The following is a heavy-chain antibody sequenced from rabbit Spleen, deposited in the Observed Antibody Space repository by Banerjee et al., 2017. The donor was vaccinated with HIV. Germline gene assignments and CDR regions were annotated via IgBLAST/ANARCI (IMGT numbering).Heavy chain of an antibody. D-gene: IGHD6-1*01. CDR3: ARGPPYAGYAGYGYVYLNL. J-gene: IGHJ4*01. CDR1: GVSFSGILY. Sequence: LEESGGDLVKPGASLTLTCTASGVSFSGILYMCWVRQAPGKGLEWIACIDTGDGDSYFAKWAKGRFTISSHNAQNTLYLQLNSLTAADTATYFCARGPPYAGYAGYGYVYLNLWGPGTLVTVS. CDR2: IDTGDGDS. V-gene: IGHV1S40*01.